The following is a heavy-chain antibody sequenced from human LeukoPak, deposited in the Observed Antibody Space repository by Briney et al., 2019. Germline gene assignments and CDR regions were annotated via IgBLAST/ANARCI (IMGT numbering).Heavy chain of an antibody. Sequence: SETLSLTCPVSGGSISSSSYYWGWIRQPPGKGLEWIGSIYYSGSTYYNPSLKSRVTISVDTSKNQFSLKLSSVTAADTAVYYCARHPVEYYYDSSGPDYWGQGTLVTVSS. D-gene: IGHD3-22*01. J-gene: IGHJ4*02. CDR2: IYYSGST. V-gene: IGHV4-39*01. CDR3: ARHPVEYYYDSSGPDY. CDR1: GGSISSSSYY.